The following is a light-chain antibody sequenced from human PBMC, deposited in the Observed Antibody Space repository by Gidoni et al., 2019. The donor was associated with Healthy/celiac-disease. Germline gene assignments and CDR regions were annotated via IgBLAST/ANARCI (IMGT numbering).Light chain of an antibody. V-gene: IGLV3-10*01. J-gene: IGLJ1*01. CDR1: ALPTKY. Sequence: SYELTQPPSVSVSTGQTARITCSGDALPTKYAYWYQQKAGQATVLVIYEERKRPSGNPERFSGSSSGTMATLTISGAQVEDEADYYCYSTDSSGNPSYVFGTGTKVTVL. CDR2: EER. CDR3: YSTDSSGNPSYV.